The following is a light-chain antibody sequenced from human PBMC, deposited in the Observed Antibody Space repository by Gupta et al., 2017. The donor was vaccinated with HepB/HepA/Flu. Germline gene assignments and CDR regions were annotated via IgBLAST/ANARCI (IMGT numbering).Light chain of an antibody. CDR2: AAS. CDR1: QNISSY. V-gene: IGKV1-39*01. J-gene: IGKJ3*01. CDR3: LQSYSIPGT. Sequence: DIQMTQSTSSLSASVGDRFTITCRASQNISSYLKWYQQKPGKAPKLLIYAASSLQSGVPSRFSGSGSGTDFTLTISSLQPEDFATYYCLQSYSIPGTFGPGTKVEIK.